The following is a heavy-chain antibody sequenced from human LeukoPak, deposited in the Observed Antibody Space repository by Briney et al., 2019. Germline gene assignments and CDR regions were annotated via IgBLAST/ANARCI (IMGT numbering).Heavy chain of an antibody. Sequence: GGSLRLSCAASGFRFDESDMHWVRQAPGKGPEWVSGINWNSGSIAYANSVRGRFAISRDNANNSLSLQMNSLRVEDTAFYYCARGGYTSSWDYFDFWGQGIRVTVSS. CDR3: ARGGYTSSWDYFDF. J-gene: IGHJ4*02. D-gene: IGHD6-13*01. CDR1: GFRFDESD. V-gene: IGHV3-9*01. CDR2: INWNSGSI.